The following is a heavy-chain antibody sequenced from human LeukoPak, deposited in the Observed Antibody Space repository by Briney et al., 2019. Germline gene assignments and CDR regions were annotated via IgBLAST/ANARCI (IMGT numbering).Heavy chain of an antibody. CDR2: INPSGGST. Sequence: ASVKVSCKASGYTFTSYYVHWVRQAPGQGLGWMGIINPSGGSTSYAQKFQGRVTMTRDMSTSTVYMELGSLRSEDTAVYYCARDNSVEDTAWWFDPWGQGTLVTVSS. V-gene: IGHV1-46*01. J-gene: IGHJ5*02. D-gene: IGHD4-23*01. CDR1: GYTFTSYY. CDR3: ARDNSVEDTAWWFDP.